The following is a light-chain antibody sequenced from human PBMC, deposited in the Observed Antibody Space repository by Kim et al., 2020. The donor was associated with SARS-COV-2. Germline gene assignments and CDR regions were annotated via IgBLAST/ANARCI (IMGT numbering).Light chain of an antibody. V-gene: IGKV3-20*01. Sequence: EIVLTQSPGTLSLSPGERATLSCRASQSVSSSYLAWYQQKPGQAHRLLIYGASSRATGIPDRFSGSGSGTDFTLTISRLEPEDFAVYYCQQYGSSPQYTFGQGTKLEI. J-gene: IGKJ2*01. CDR3: QQYGSSPQYT. CDR2: GAS. CDR1: QSVSSSY.